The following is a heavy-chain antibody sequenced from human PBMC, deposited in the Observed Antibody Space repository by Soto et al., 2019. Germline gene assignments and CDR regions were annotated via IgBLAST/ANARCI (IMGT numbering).Heavy chain of an antibody. CDR1: GYTFTSYG. D-gene: IGHD3-22*01. Sequence: ASVKVSCKASGYTFTSYGISWVRQAPGQGLEWMGWISAYNGNTNYAQKLQGRVTMTTDTSTSTAYMELRSLRSDDTAVYYCARVPLYYDSSGYYWDDAFDIWGQGTMVT. J-gene: IGHJ3*02. V-gene: IGHV1-18*01. CDR3: ARVPLYYDSSGYYWDDAFDI. CDR2: ISAYNGNT.